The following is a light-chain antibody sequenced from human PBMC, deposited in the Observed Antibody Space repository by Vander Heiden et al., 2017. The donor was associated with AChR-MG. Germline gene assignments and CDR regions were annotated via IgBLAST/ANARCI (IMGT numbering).Light chain of an antibody. CDR1: QSIGTC. CDR2: RAS. CDR3: QQCSSYSDFS. Sequence: EIQMTQAPSTLSASVGDRVTITCRASQSIGTCLAWYHQQQAKSPRLLIYRASNLKSGVPSSFSGSGSATTFTLTIISLQPDDFGTYYCQQCSSYSDFSFGQGTRLEIQ. J-gene: IGKJ5*01. V-gene: IGKV1-5*03.